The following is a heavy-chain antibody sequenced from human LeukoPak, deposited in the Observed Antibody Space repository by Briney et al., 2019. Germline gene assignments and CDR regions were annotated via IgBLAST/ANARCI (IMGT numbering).Heavy chain of an antibody. D-gene: IGHD3-10*01. V-gene: IGHV4-30-4*01. Sequence: SETLSLTCTVSGGSISSGDYYWSCIRQPPGKGLEWIVYIYYSGSTYYNPSLKSRVTISVETSKNQFSLKLSSVTAADTAVYYCARADEVHFDYWGQGTLVTVSS. CDR3: ARADEVHFDY. J-gene: IGHJ4*02. CDR2: IYYSGST. CDR1: GGSISSGDYY.